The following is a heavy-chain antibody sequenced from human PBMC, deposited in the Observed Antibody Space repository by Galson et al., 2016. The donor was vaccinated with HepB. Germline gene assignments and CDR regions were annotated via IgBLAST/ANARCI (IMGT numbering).Heavy chain of an antibody. V-gene: IGHV1-69*06. D-gene: IGHD5-12*01. CDR3: ARDRYSLLNRAFDL. CDR1: GGTLNNFP. Sequence: SVKVSCKVSGGTLNNFPINWVRQAPGQGLEWMGGIVPVFGTSNYAQKFQGRVTITADKSANTAYMELRSLGSEDTAIYYCARDRYSLLNRAFDLWGQGALITVSS. J-gene: IGHJ4*02. CDR2: IVPVFGTS.